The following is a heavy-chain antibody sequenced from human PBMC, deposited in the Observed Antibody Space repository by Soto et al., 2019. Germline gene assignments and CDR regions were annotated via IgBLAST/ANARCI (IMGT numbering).Heavy chain of an antibody. J-gene: IGHJ6*02. Sequence: PSETLSLTCAVYGGSFSGYYWSWIRQPPGKGLEWVGEINHSGSTNYNPSLKSRVTISVDTSKNQFSLKLSSVTAADTAVYYCARGAYDFWSGDQETYYYYYGMDVWGQGTTVTVSS. V-gene: IGHV4-34*01. CDR2: INHSGST. CDR1: GGSFSGYY. CDR3: ARGAYDFWSGDQETYYYYYGMDV. D-gene: IGHD3-3*01.